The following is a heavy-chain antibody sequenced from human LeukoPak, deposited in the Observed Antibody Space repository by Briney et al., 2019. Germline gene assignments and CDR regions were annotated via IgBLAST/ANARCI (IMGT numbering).Heavy chain of an antibody. D-gene: IGHD6-13*01. V-gene: IGHV1-8*01. CDR1: GYTFTSYD. J-gene: IGHJ4*02. Sequence: GASVKVSCKASGYTFTSYDINWVRQATGQGLEWMGWMNPNSGNTGYAQKFQGRVSMTRNTSISTAYMELSSLRSEDTAVYYCARGVSAAAGEFDYWGQGTLVTVSS. CDR2: MNPNSGNT. CDR3: ARGVSAAAGEFDY.